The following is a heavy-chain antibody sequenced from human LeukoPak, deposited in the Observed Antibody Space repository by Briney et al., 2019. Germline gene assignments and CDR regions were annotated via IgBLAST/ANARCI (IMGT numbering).Heavy chain of an antibody. CDR3: ASLVVVPAASPSAFDI. V-gene: IGHV3-23*01. J-gene: IGHJ3*02. Sequence: PGGSLRLSCAASGFTFSSYAMSWVRQAPGKGLEWVSAITNSGGNTYYADSVKGRFTIARDNSKNTLYLQMNSLRAEDTAVYYCASLVVVPAASPSAFDIWGQGTMVTVSS. CDR1: GFTFSSYA. D-gene: IGHD2-2*01. CDR2: ITNSGGNT.